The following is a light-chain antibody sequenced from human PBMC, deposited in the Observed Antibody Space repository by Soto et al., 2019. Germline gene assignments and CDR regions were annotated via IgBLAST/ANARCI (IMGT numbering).Light chain of an antibody. V-gene: IGKV3-15*01. Sequence: EVVMTQSPASLSLSPGERATLSCRASQSIASNLAWYQQKPGQAPRLLIYGGSARAAGIPGRFSGSWSGTDFTLSIRSLQSEDFAVYYCQQINNWPLTFGGGTKVEIK. J-gene: IGKJ4*01. CDR2: GGS. CDR1: QSIASN. CDR3: QQINNWPLT.